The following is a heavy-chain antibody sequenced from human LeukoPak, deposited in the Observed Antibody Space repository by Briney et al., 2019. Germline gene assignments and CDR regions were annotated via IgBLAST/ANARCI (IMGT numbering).Heavy chain of an antibody. J-gene: IGHJ1*01. CDR3: ARLKYYYDSSGYRAEYFQH. D-gene: IGHD3-22*01. V-gene: IGHV4-59*01. CDR1: GGSISSYY. Sequence: SETLSLTCTVSGGSISSYYWSWIRQPPGKGLEWIGYIYYSGSTNYNPSLKSRVTISVDTSKNQFSLKLSSVTAADTAVYYCARLKYYYDSSGYRAEYFQHWGQGTLVTVSS. CDR2: IYYSGST.